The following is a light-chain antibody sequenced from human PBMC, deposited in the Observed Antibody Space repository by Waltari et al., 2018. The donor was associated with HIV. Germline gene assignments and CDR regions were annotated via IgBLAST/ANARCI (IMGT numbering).Light chain of an antibody. CDR1: SSDVGSYNY. J-gene: IGLJ1*01. CDR3: CSYAGSNTYL. CDR2: DVS. V-gene: IGLV2-23*02. Sequence: QSALTQPASVSGFPGQSLTISCTGSSSDVGSYNYVSWYQQHPGTAPKLLIYDVSKRPSGVSNRFSGSKSGNTASLTISGLQAEDEADYYCCSYAGSNTYLFGTGTEVTVL.